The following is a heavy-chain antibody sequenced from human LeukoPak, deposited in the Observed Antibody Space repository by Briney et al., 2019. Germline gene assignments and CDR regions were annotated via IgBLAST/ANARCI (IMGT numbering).Heavy chain of an antibody. V-gene: IGHV2-5*02. D-gene: IGHD1/OR15-1a*01. CDR2: IYWDNDN. J-gene: IGHJ5*02. CDR3: AHRLVEQPRWFDL. CDR1: GFSLTTRGGG. Sequence: SGPTLVKPTQTLTLTCTFSGFSLTTRGGGVGWFRQPPGKSLEWLAIIYWDNDNRCSPALKSILTVTKDTSKNQVVLTMTNMDPVDTATYYCAHRLVEQPRWFDLWGQGTLVTVSS.